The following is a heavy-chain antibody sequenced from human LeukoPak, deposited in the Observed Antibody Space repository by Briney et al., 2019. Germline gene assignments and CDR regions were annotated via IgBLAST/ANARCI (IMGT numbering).Heavy chain of an antibody. D-gene: IGHD4-17*01. CDR2: ISNSDSTV. J-gene: IGHJ6*02. CDR1: GFTFSSYE. Sequence: PGGSLRLSCAASGFTFSSYEMNWVRQAPGKGLEWVSYISNSDSTVHYADSVKGRFTISRDNAQNSLYLQMSSLRAEDTAVYYCARVEDDYGDYYYGMDGWGQGTTVTVSS. CDR3: ARVEDDYGDYYYGMDG. V-gene: IGHV3-48*03.